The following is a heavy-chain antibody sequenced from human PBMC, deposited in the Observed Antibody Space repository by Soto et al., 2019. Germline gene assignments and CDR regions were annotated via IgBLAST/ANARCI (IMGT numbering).Heavy chain of an antibody. J-gene: IGHJ6*03. Sequence: ASVKVSCKVSGYTLTELSMHWVRQAPGKGLEWMGGFDPEDGETIYAQKFQGRVTMTEDTSTDTAYMELSSLRSEDTAVYYCATSPSIHCTNGVCYGEGYYYMDVWGKGTTVTVSS. CDR3: ATSPSIHCTNGVCYGEGYYYMDV. D-gene: IGHD2-8*01. V-gene: IGHV1-24*01. CDR1: GYTLTELS. CDR2: FDPEDGET.